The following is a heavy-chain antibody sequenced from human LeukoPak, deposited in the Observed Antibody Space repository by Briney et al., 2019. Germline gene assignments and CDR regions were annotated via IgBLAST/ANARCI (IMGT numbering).Heavy chain of an antibody. CDR3: ARDSISHAFDI. Sequence: SETLSLTCTVSGGSISSGGYYWSWIRQHPGKGLEWIGYIYYSGSTYYNPSLKSRVTISVGTSKNQFSLKLSSVTAADTAVYYCARDSISHAFDIWGQGTMVTVSS. J-gene: IGHJ3*02. V-gene: IGHV4-31*03. CDR2: IYYSGST. CDR1: GGSISSGGYY.